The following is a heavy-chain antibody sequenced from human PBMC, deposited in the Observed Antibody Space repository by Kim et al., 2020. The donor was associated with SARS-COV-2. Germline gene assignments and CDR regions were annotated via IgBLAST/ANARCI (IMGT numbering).Heavy chain of an antibody. V-gene: IGHV4-59*01. Sequence: SETLSLTCTVSGGSISSYYWSWIRQPPGKGLEWIGYIYYSGSTNYNPSLKSRVTISVDTSKNQFSLKLSSVTAADTAVYYCARVGMGAEPLVSAFDIWGQGTMVTVSS. J-gene: IGHJ3*02. CDR3: ARVGMGAEPLVSAFDI. CDR1: GGSISSYY. CDR2: IYYSGST. D-gene: IGHD1-26*01.